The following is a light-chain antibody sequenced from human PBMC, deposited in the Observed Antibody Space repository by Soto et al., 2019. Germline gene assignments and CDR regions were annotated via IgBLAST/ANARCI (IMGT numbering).Light chain of an antibody. V-gene: IGLV2-8*01. Sequence: QSALTQPPSASGSPGQSVTISCTGTSSDVGGYNYFSWYQQHPGKAPKLMIYEVSERPSGVPDRFSGSKSGNTASLTVSGLQAEDEADYYCSSYAATSNLWVFGGGTKLTVL. CDR1: SSDVGGYNY. CDR3: SSYAATSNLWV. J-gene: IGLJ3*02. CDR2: EVS.